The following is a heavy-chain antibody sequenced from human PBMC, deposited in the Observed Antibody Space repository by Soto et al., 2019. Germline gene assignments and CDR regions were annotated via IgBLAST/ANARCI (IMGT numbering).Heavy chain of an antibody. CDR2: IYYSGST. Sequence: SETLSLTCTVSGGSISSSSYYWGWIRQPPGKGLEWIGSIYYSGSTYYNPSLKTRFTISVETSKNQFSLKLSSVTAADTAVYYCARDRGYSYGPFDYWGQGTLVTVSS. V-gene: IGHV4-39*07. D-gene: IGHD5-18*01. CDR3: ARDRGYSYGPFDY. J-gene: IGHJ4*02. CDR1: GGSISSSSYY.